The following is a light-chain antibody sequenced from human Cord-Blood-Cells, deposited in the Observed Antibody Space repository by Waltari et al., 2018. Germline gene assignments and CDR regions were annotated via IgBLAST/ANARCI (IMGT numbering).Light chain of an antibody. CDR2: GNS. Sequence: QPVLTQPPSASAAPRQRVTIPCTGTSSHIGAGSALPRYQQHPGTAPTLLIYGNSNRPSGVPDRFSGSKSGPSASLAITGLQAEDEADYYCQSYDSSLSGVVFGGGTKLTVL. CDR1: SSHIGAGSA. J-gene: IGLJ2*01. CDR3: QSYDSSLSGVV. V-gene: IGLV1-40*01.